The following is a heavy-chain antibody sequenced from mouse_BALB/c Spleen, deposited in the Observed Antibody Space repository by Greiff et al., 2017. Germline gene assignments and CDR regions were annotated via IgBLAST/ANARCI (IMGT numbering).Heavy chain of an antibody. CDR1: GFTFSDYY. Sequence: DVQLVESGGGLVKPGGSLKLSCAASGFTFSDYYMYWVRQTPEKRLEWVATISDGGSYTYYPDSVKGRFTISRDNAKNNLYLQMSSLKSEDTAMYYCARGTMVTTMAYWGQGTLVTVSA. CDR2: ISDGGSYT. V-gene: IGHV5-4*02. CDR3: ARGTMVTTMAY. J-gene: IGHJ3*01. D-gene: IGHD2-1*01.